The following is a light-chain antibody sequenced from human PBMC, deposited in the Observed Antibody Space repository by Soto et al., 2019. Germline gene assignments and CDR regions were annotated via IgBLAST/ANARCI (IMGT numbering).Light chain of an antibody. CDR2: GAS. CDR3: RQYNNWRGA. CDR1: QSVSSN. Sequence: EIVMTQSPATLSVSPGERATLSCRASQSVSSNLAWYQQKPGQAPRLLIYGASTRATGIPARFSGSGYGTKFTLTNNSLRSEDFAVYYCRQYNNWRGAFGQGTKVDIK. V-gene: IGKV3-15*01. J-gene: IGKJ1*01.